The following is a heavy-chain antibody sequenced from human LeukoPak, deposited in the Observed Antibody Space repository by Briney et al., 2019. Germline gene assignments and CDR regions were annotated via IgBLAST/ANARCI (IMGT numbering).Heavy chain of an antibody. Sequence: AETLSLTCTVSDGSISIYYWSWIRQPPGKGLEWIGYIYNSGSTIYNPSLKSRVTISADTSKNQFSLKLSTATAADTAVYYCVRDRELTYWGQGTLVTVSS. CDR2: IYNSGST. CDR1: DGSISIYY. J-gene: IGHJ4*02. CDR3: VRDRELTY. V-gene: IGHV4-59*01. D-gene: IGHD5-24*01.